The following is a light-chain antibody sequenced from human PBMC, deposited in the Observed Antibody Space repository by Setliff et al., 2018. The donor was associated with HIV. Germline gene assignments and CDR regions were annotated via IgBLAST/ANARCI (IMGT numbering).Light chain of an antibody. CDR2: AVS. V-gene: IGLV2-14*03. Sequence: QSVLTQPASVSGSPGQSITISRTGTSSDVVDYNYVSWYQQYPGKAPKLMIYAVSNRPSGVSNRFSGSKSGNTASLTISGLQAEDEADYYCSSYTSSSTLFGGGTKVTVL. J-gene: IGLJ2*01. CDR1: SSDVVDYNY. CDR3: SSYTSSSTL.